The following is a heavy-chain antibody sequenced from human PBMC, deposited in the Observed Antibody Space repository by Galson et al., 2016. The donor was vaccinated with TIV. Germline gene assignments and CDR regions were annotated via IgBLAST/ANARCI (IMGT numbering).Heavy chain of an antibody. CDR1: GYSFLSFD. J-gene: IGHJ6*02. CDR2: MNPHSGST. D-gene: IGHD4-17*01. CDR3: ARPSYGSAYYGLDV. V-gene: IGHV1-8*01. Sequence: SVKVSCKASGYSFLSFDINWVRQAAGQGLEWMGWMNPHSGSTVSAQKFQGRVTMTRNLSISTASMELSSLTSEDTAIYYCARPSYGSAYYGLDVWGQGTTVTVSS.